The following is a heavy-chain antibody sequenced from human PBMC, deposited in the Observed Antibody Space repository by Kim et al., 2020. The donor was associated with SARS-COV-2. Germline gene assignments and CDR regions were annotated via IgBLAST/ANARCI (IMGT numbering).Heavy chain of an antibody. J-gene: IGHJ4*02. D-gene: IGHD1-26*01. CDR3: TTVWYSGSYDY. V-gene: IGHV3-15*01. CDR2: IKSKTDGGTT. CDR1: GFTFSNAW. Sequence: GGSLRLSCAASGFTFSNAWMSWVRQAPGKVREWVGRIKSKTDGGTTNYAAPVKGRFTISRDDSKNTLYLQMNSLKTEDTAVYYCTTVWYSGSYDYWGQGTLVTVSS.